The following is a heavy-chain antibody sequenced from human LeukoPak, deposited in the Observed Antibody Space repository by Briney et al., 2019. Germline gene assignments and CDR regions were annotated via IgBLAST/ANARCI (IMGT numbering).Heavy chain of an antibody. Sequence: GASVTVSCKASGYTFTGYYMHWVRQAPGQGLEWMGCINTNTGNATYAQGFPGRFVFSLDTSVSTAYLQISSLKAEDTAVYYCARSGGSGSYYARYYYYMDVWGKGTTVTVSS. CDR3: ARSGGSGSYYARYYYYMDV. D-gene: IGHD3-10*01. V-gene: IGHV7-4-1*02. CDR1: GYTFTGYY. J-gene: IGHJ6*03. CDR2: INTNTGNA.